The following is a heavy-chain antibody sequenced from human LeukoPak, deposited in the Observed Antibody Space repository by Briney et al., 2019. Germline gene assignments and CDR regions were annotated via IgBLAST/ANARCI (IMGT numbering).Heavy chain of an antibody. CDR1: GGSMSSSTYY. V-gene: IGHV4-39*01. CDR3: ARPLSGSSSWHGDAFDI. J-gene: IGHJ3*02. D-gene: IGHD6-13*01. CDR2: IYYSGST. Sequence: SETLSLTCTVSGGSMSSSTYYWGWIRQPPGKGLEWIGSIYYSGSTYYNASLKSRVTISADTSKNQFSLKLSSVTAADTAVYYCARPLSGSSSWHGDAFDIWGQGTMVTVSS.